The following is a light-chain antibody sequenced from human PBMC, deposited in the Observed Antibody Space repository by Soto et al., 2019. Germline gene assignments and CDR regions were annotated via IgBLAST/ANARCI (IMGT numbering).Light chain of an antibody. V-gene: IGKV3-11*01. CDR2: DAS. Sequence: EIVLTQSPATLSLSPGESATRSCRASQSLNSYLAWYQQKPGQAPRLLIYDASKRATGIPARFSGSGSGTDFTLTISNLEPEDFAVYYCQHRRNWPTFGQGTRLEIK. CDR1: QSLNSY. J-gene: IGKJ5*01. CDR3: QHRRNWPT.